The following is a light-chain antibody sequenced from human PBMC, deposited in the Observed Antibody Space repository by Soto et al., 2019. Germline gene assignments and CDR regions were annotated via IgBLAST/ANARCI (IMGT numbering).Light chain of an antibody. CDR1: LTISSY. CDR2: AAS. J-gene: IGKJ1*01. CDR3: QPSHSIPWT. V-gene: IGKV1-39*01. Sequence: DIQMTQSPSSLSAFVGDRVTITCRASLTISSYLNWYQQKSGKAPKLLISAASSLESGVPPRFSGSGSGTDFTLTITSLQPEDFDTYYCQPSHSIPWTLGQGTKVDIK.